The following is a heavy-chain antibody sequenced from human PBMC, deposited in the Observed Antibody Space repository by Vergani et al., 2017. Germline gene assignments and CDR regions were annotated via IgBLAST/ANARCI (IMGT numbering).Heavy chain of an antibody. D-gene: IGHD1-26*01. J-gene: IGHJ4*02. Sequence: EVQLVESGGGLVQPGGSLRLSCSASGFTFSSYAMHWVRQAPGKGLEWVSAISGSGGSTYYADSVKGRFTISRDNSKNTLYLQMNSLRAEDTAVYYCAKGRWELLSPFDYWGQGTLVTVSS. V-gene: IGHV3-23*04. CDR3: AKGRWELLSPFDY. CDR2: ISGSGGST. CDR1: GFTFSSYA.